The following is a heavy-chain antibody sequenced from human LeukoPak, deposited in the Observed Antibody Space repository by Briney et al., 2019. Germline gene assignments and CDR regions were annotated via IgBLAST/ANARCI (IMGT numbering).Heavy chain of an antibody. D-gene: IGHD3-3*01. V-gene: IGHV1-8*03. CDR3: ARGQEKWSAVPVGYYYYMDV. CDR2: MNPNSGNT. J-gene: IGHJ6*03. Sequence: ASVKVSCKASGYTFTSYDINWVRQATGQGLEWMGWMNPNSGNTGYAQKFQGRVTITRNTSISTAYMELSSLRSEDTAVYYCARGQEKWSAVPVGYYYYMDVWGKGTTVTVSS. CDR1: GYTFTSYD.